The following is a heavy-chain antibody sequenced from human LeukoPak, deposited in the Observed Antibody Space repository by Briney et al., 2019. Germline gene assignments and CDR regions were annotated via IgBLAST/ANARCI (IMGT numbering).Heavy chain of an antibody. V-gene: IGHV1-69*13. CDR1: GGTFIIYA. CDR3: ARGYCSGGSCYWPFDY. Sequence: SVKVSFKASGGTFIIYAISWVRQAPGEGGEWMGGIIPIFGTANYTQKFQGRVTITADESTSTAYMELSSLRSEDTAVYYCARGYCSGGSCYWPFDYWGQGTLVTVSS. CDR2: IIPIFGTA. J-gene: IGHJ4*02. D-gene: IGHD2-15*01.